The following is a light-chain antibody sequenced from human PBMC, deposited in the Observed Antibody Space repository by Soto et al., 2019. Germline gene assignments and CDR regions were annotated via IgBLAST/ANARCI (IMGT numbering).Light chain of an antibody. J-gene: IGLJ2*01. CDR1: SSDVGGYDY. Sequence: QSALTQPRSVSGSPGQSVTISCTGTSSDVGGYDYVSWYQQHPGKAPKLMIYDVSKRPSGVPDRFSGSKSGNTASLTISGLQPEDEADYYCCSYAGSYTFVIFGGGTTLPVL. CDR3: CSYAGSYTFVI. V-gene: IGLV2-11*01. CDR2: DVS.